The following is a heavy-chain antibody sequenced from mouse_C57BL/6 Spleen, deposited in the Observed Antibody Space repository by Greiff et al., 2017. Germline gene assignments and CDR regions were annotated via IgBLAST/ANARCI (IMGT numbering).Heavy chain of an antibody. J-gene: IGHJ1*03. CDR2: IYPRDGST. D-gene: IGHD1-1*01. CDR1: GYTFTSYD. V-gene: IGHV1-85*01. Sequence: VKLVESGPELVKPGASVKLSCKASGYTFTSYDINWVKQRPGQGLEWIGWIYPRDGSTKYNEKFKGKATLTVDTSSSTAYMELHSLTSEDSAVYFCATPVVARDWYFDVWGTGTTVTVSS. CDR3: ATPVVARDWYFDV.